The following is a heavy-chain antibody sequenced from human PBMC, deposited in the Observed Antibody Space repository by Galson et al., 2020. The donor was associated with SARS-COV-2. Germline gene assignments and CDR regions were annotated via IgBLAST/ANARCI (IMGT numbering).Heavy chain of an antibody. D-gene: IGHD5-18*01. CDR3: AGEWGDTGSSVFDY. Sequence: ASVKVSCKTSGYAFTSYHVHWVRQAPGQGLEWVGIINPRDDITAYAQRVQGRVTMTRDTFTSTVYMELSSLRPEDTAVYYCAGEWGDTGSSVFDYWGRGTLVTVSS. CDR1: GYAFTSYH. V-gene: IGHV1-46*01. CDR2: INPRDDIT. J-gene: IGHJ4*02.